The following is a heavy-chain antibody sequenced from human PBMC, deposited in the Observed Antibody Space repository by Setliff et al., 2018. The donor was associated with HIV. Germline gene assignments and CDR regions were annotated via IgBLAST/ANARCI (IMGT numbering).Heavy chain of an antibody. Sequence: ASVKVSCKASGYSFSNYAIHWVRQAPGQGLEWMGWINGGNAITKYSQKFQGRVTITRDTSASTAYMELSSLRSEDTAVYYCARDAMERAFDIWGQGTMVTVSS. CDR1: GYSFSNYA. CDR3: ARDAMERAFDI. V-gene: IGHV1-3*01. CDR2: INGGNAIT. D-gene: IGHD5-18*01. J-gene: IGHJ3*02.